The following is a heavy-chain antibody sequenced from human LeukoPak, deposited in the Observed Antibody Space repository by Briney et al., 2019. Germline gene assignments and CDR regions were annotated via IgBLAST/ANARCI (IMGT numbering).Heavy chain of an antibody. D-gene: IGHD3-16*02. J-gene: IGHJ5*02. Sequence: SETLSLTCAVYGVSFSGYYWSWIRQPPGKGLEWSGEINHSGSTNYNPSLKSRVTISVDTSKNQFSLKLSSVTAADTAVYYCARHLGYYDYVWGSYRQNWFDPWGQGTLVTVSS. V-gene: IGHV4-34*01. CDR1: GVSFSGYY. CDR2: INHSGST. CDR3: ARHLGYYDYVWGSYRQNWFDP.